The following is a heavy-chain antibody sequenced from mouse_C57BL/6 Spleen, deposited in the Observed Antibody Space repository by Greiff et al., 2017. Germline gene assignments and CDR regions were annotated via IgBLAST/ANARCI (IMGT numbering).Heavy chain of an antibody. D-gene: IGHD2-3*01. CDR1: GYTFNDYN. CDR3: GIYDGYYDAMDY. J-gene: IGHJ4*01. Sequence: VQLQQSGPELVKPGASVKMSCKASGYTFNDYNMHWVKPSHGKSLEWIGYINPNNGGTRYNQKFKGKATLTVNKSSSTAYIELRSLTSEDSAVYCCGIYDGYYDAMDYWGQGTSVTVSS. CDR2: INPNNGGT. V-gene: IGHV1-22*01.